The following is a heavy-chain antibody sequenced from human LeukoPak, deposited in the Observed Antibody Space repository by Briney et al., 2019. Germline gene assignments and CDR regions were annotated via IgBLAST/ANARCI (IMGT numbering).Heavy chain of an antibody. Sequence: AGGSLRLSCAASGFTFRNHWMHWVRQTPGKGLVWVSRISSDGSSTTYADSVKGRFTISRDNAKNTLYLQMNNLRAEDTAMYYCARDQRVTGRPDIDYWGQGTLVIASS. D-gene: IGHD6-6*01. J-gene: IGHJ4*02. CDR2: ISSDGSST. CDR3: ARDQRVTGRPDIDY. V-gene: IGHV3-74*03. CDR1: GFTFRNHW.